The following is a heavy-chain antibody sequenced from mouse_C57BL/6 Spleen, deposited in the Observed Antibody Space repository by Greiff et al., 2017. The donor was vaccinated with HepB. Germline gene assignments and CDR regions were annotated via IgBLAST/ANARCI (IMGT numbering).Heavy chain of an antibody. V-gene: IGHV6-3*01. CDR3: TSHYYGSAWFAY. J-gene: IGHJ3*01. D-gene: IGHD1-1*01. CDR1: GFTLSNYW. Sequence: EVKLMESGGGLVQPGGSMKLSCVASGFTLSNYWMNWVRQSPEKGLEWVAQIRLKSDNYATHYAESVKGRFTISRDDSKSSVYLQMNNLRAEDTGIYYCTSHYYGSAWFAYWGQGTLVTVSA. CDR2: IRLKSDNYAT.